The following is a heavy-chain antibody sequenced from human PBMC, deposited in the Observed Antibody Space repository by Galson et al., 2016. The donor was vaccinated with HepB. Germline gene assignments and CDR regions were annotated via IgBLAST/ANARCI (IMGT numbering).Heavy chain of an antibody. J-gene: IGHJ5*02. CDR3: ARILLVNTSGVWEYNWIDP. Sequence: PALVKPTQTLTLTCTFSGFPLTTRAMCVSWIRQPPGKALEWLALIHWDGEKYYSTSLKTRLTISKDTPKNQVFLRMTNMDPLDTATYYCARILLVNTSGVWEYNWIDPWGQGTLVTVSS. V-gene: IGHV2-70*13. CDR1: GFPLTTRAMC. CDR2: IHWDGEK. D-gene: IGHD2-8*01.